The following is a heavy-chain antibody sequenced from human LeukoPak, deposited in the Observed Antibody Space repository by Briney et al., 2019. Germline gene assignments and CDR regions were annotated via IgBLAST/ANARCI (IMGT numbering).Heavy chain of an antibody. D-gene: IGHD2-2*01. CDR3: ARLVGGRYQLLRYFDY. CDR2: IYPGDSDT. CDR1: GYSFTNYW. J-gene: IGHJ4*02. V-gene: IGHV5-51*01. Sequence: GESLKISCRGSGYSFTNYWIGWVRQMPGKGLEWMGMIYPGDSDTRYSPSFQGQVTISADKSISTAYLQWSSLKASDTAMYYCARLVGGRYQLLRYFDYWGQGTLVTVSS.